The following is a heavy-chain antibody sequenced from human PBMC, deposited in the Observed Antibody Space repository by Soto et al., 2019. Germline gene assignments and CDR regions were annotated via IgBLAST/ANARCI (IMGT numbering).Heavy chain of an antibody. CDR3: ARGDVGATGASYYYYMDV. D-gene: IGHD1-26*01. Sequence: GGSLRLSCAASGFTFSSYSMNWVRQAPGKGLEWVSYISSSSSTIYYADSVKGRFTISRDNAKNSLYLQMNSLRAEDTAVYYCARGDVGATGASYYYYMDVWGKGTTVTVSS. CDR1: GFTFSSYS. CDR2: ISSSSSTI. V-gene: IGHV3-48*04. J-gene: IGHJ6*03.